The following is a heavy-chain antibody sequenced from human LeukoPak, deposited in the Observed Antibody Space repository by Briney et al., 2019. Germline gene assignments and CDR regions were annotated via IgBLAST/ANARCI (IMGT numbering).Heavy chain of an antibody. D-gene: IGHD3-10*02. V-gene: IGHV3-74*01. J-gene: IGHJ5*02. Sequence: GGSLRLSCAASGFTFTNYWMHWVCQAPGKGLVWVSRIIGDGSSTSYADSVKGRFTISRDNAMNTLYLQMNSLRVEDTAVYYCARDVRFGPWGQGTLVTVSS. CDR1: GFTFTNYW. CDR2: IIGDGSST. CDR3: ARDVRFGP.